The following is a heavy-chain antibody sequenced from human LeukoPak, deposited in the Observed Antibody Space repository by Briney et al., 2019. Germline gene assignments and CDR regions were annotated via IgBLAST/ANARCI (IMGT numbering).Heavy chain of an antibody. D-gene: IGHD5-18*01. J-gene: IGHJ4*02. V-gene: IGHV3-30*18. CDR1: GFTFSSYG. CDR2: ISYDGSNK. CDR3: AKELRGRTAMVLYYFDY. Sequence: TGGSLRLSCAASGFTFSSYGMHWVRQAPGKGLEWVAVISYDGSNKYYADSVKGRFTISRDNSKNTLYLQMNSLRAEDTAVYYCAKELRGRTAMVLYYFDYWGQGTLVTVSS.